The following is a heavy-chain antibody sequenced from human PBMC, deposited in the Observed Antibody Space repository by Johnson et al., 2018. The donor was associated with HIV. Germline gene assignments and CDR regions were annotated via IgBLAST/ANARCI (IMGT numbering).Heavy chain of an antibody. J-gene: IGHJ3*02. CDR1: GFTFSSNE. D-gene: IGHD3-22*01. V-gene: IGHV3-30*18. CDR3: AKVGYYYESSGYYYGAFDI. CDR2: IYSGGTTE. Sequence: QVQLVESGGGLVKPGGSLRLSCAASGFTFSSNEMSWVRQAPGKGLEWVAVIYSGGTTEHYVESVKGRFTISRDNSKNTMYLQMNSLSAEDTAVYYCAKVGYYYESSGYYYGAFDIWGQGTMVTVSS.